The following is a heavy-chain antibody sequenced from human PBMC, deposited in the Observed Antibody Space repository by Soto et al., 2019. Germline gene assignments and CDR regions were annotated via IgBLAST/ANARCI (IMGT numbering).Heavy chain of an antibody. Sequence: PGGSLRLSCAASGFTFSNAWMNWVRQAPGKGLEWVGRIKSKTDGGTTDYAAPVKGRFTISRDDSKNTLYLQMSSLKTEDTAVYYCTTDLFYDILTGPYYYGMDVWGQGTTVTVSS. CDR2: IKSKTDGGTT. CDR3: TTDLFYDILTGPYYYGMDV. V-gene: IGHV3-15*07. J-gene: IGHJ6*02. D-gene: IGHD3-9*01. CDR1: GFTFSNAW.